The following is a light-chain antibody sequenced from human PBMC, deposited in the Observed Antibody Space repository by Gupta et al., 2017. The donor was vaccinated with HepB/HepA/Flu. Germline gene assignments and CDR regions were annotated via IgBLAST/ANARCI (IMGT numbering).Light chain of an antibody. J-gene: IGLJ2*01. CDR1: SNNVGNQG. Sequence: QAGLTQPPSVSKGWRQTATLTCTGNSNNVGNQGAAWLQQHQGHPPKPLSYKNNNRPSGISERFSASRSGKTASLTITGLQPEDEADYYCSAWDSSLSAQVFGGGTKLTVL. CDR2: KNN. V-gene: IGLV10-54*04. CDR3: SAWDSSLSAQV.